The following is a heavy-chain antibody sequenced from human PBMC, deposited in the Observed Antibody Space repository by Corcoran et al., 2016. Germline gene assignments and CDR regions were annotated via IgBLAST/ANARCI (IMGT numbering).Heavy chain of an antibody. D-gene: IGHD4-4*01. CDR2: IIPIFGTA. CDR3: ASGGDYSNYGKRTKAQTRYYYGMDV. Sequence: QVQLVQSGAEVKKPGSSVKVSCKASGGTFSSYAISWVRQAPGQGLEWMGGIIPIFGTANYAQKFQGRVTITADKSTSTAYMELSSLRSEDTAVDYCASGGDYSNYGKRTKAQTRYYYGMDVWGQGTTVTVSS. CDR1: GGTFSSYA. J-gene: IGHJ6*02. V-gene: IGHV1-69*06.